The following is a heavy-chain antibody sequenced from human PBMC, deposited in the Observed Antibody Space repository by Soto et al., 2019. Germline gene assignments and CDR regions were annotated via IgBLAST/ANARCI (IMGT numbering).Heavy chain of an antibody. J-gene: IGHJ6*02. CDR3: ARGGYNWNSGYYYGMDV. V-gene: IGHV4-34*01. Sequence: SSETLSLTCAVYGGSFSGYYWSWIRQPPGKGLEWIGEINHSGSTNYNPSLKSRVTISVDTSKNQFSLKLSSVTAADTAVYYCARGGYNWNSGYYYGMDVWGQGTTVTVSS. CDR1: GGSFSGYY. CDR2: INHSGST. D-gene: IGHD1-1*01.